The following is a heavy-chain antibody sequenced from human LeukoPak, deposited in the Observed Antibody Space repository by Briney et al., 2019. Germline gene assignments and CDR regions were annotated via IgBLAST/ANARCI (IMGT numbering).Heavy chain of an antibody. Sequence: SETLSPTCTVSGGSISSSSYYWGWIRQPPGKGLEWIGSIYYSGSTYYNPSLKSRVTISVDTSKNQFSLKLSSVTAGDTAVYYCARHVFSRGITIFGVVTPQSNYFDYWGQGTLVTVSS. D-gene: IGHD3-3*01. J-gene: IGHJ4*02. CDR3: ARHVFSRGITIFGVVTPQSNYFDY. V-gene: IGHV4-39*01. CDR2: IYYSGST. CDR1: GGSISSSSYY.